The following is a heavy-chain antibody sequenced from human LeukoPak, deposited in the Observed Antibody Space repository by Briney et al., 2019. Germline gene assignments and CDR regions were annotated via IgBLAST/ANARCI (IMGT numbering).Heavy chain of an antibody. D-gene: IGHD2-21*01. CDR1: GFTFSNYA. CDR2: ISDDGVNN. V-gene: IGHV3-30-3*01. J-gene: IGHJ4*02. Sequence: GGSLRLSCAASGFTFSNYAMHWVRQAPGKGLEWVAVISDDGVNNNYTDSVKGRFTISKDNATNTLHLQLNDLRGEDTAVYYCARDATRGGDFDYWGQGTLVIVSS. CDR3: ARDATRGGDFDY.